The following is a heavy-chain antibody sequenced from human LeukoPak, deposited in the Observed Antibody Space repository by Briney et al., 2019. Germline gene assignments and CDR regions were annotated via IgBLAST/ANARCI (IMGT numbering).Heavy chain of an antibody. Sequence: SETLSLTCAVYGGSFSGYYWSWIRQPPGKGLEWIGEINHSGSTNYNPSLKSRVTISVGTSKNQFSLKLSSVTAADTAVYYCARGPLFVDTAMASWVDYWGQGTLVTVSS. CDR1: GGSFSGYY. CDR3: ARGPLFVDTAMASWVDY. V-gene: IGHV4-34*01. CDR2: INHSGST. J-gene: IGHJ4*02. D-gene: IGHD5-18*01.